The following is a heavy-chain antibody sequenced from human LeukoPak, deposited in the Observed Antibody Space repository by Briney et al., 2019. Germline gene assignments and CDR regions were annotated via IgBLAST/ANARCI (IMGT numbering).Heavy chain of an antibody. D-gene: IGHD1-14*01. Sequence: QSGGSLRLSCAASGFTFSSYALSWVRQAPGKGLEWVSAISGTGGSTYYTDSVTGRVTISRDNSKHTLYLQMNSLRAEDTAVYYCAKDSNPAGYYYMDVWGKGTTVTVSS. CDR1: GFTFSSYA. CDR3: AKDSNPAGYYYMDV. J-gene: IGHJ6*03. V-gene: IGHV3-23*01. CDR2: ISGTGGST.